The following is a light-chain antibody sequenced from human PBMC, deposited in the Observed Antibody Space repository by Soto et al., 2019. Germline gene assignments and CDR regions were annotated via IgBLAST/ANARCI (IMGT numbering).Light chain of an antibody. V-gene: IGKV3-20*01. J-gene: IGKJ2*01. CDR3: QQYGGSPPYT. CDR1: QSVSSIY. Sequence: EIVLTQSPGTRSLSPGERATLSCRASQSVSSIYLAWYQQKPGQAPRLLIYRASSRTTGIPDRFSGSGSGTDFRLTISRLEPEDFAVYYCQQYGGSPPYTFGQGTKLESK. CDR2: RAS.